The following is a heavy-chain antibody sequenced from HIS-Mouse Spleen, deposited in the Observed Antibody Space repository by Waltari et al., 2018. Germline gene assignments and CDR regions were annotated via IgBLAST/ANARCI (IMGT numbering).Heavy chain of an antibody. V-gene: IGHV3-53*01. Sequence: EVQLVESGGGLIQPGGSLRLSCAASGFTVSSNYMSWVRQAPGKGLEVVSVIYSGGRTYYADSVKGRFTISRDNSKNTLYLQMNSLRAEDTAVYYCARGGLAAAGWYFDLWGRGTLVTVSS. CDR1: GFTVSSNY. D-gene: IGHD6-13*01. CDR3: ARGGLAAAGWYFDL. J-gene: IGHJ2*01. CDR2: IYSGGRT.